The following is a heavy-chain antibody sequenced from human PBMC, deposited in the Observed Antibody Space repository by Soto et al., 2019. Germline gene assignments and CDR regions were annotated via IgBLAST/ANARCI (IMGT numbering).Heavy chain of an antibody. CDR1: GFTLSSYA. Sequence: GGSLRLSYAASGFTLSSYAMSWVRQAPGKGLEWVSSISGSGGSTYYADSVKGRFTISRDNSKNTLYLQMNSLRAEDTAVYYCAKDRDIVVVVAADDAFDIWGQGTMVTVSS. CDR2: ISGSGGST. J-gene: IGHJ3*02. CDR3: AKDRDIVVVVAADDAFDI. D-gene: IGHD2-15*01. V-gene: IGHV3-23*01.